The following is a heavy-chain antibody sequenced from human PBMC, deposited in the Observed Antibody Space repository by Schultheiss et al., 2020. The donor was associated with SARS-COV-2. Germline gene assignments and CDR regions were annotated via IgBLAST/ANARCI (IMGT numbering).Heavy chain of an antibody. CDR2: ISGSGGST. Sequence: GGSLRLSCAASGFTVSSNYMSWVRQAPGKGLEWVSAISGSGGSTYYADSVKGRFTISRDNSKNTLYLQMNSLRAEDTAVYYCAKDVVYYGSGSYPFDYWGQGTLVTVSS. V-gene: IGHV3-23*01. CDR1: GFTVSSNY. J-gene: IGHJ4*02. D-gene: IGHD3-10*01. CDR3: AKDVVYYGSGSYPFDY.